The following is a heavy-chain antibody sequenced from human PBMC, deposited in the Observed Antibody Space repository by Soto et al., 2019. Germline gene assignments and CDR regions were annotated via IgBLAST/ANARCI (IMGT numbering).Heavy chain of an antibody. J-gene: IGHJ4*02. CDR2: IYPGDSDT. Sequence: PGVPLRISRKVAGYSFTRDWIRWVSQMPGKGLEWMGIIYPGDSDTRYSPSFQGQVTISADKSISTAYLQWSSLKASDTAMYYCARTSQSSTVDYWGQGTLVTGSS. CDR3: ARTSQSSTVDY. D-gene: IGHD2-2*01. CDR1: GYSFTRDW. V-gene: IGHV5-51*01.